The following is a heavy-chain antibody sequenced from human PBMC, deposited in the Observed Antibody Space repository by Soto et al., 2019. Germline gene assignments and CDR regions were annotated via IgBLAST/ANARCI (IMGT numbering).Heavy chain of an antibody. J-gene: IGHJ4*02. Sequence: EVQLLESGGGSVQPGGSLRLSCAASGFTFSSYAMHWVRRPPGKGLAWVSSLSGSGGTAYYADSVQGWFSISRASLVNTRYLQQNSLRAEDTAAYSCWKGGGQTWSVDYWGQGTLVTVSP. CDR3: WKGGGQTWSVDY. D-gene: IGHD3-16*01. CDR2: LSGSGGTA. CDR1: GFTFSSYA. V-gene: IGHV3-23*01.